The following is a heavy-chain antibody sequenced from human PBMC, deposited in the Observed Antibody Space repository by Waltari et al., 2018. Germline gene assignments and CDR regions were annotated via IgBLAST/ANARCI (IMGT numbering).Heavy chain of an antibody. D-gene: IGHD2-15*01. CDR1: GDSMSNTDW. J-gene: IGHJ4*02. CDR3: ARDRGRGIYLDS. Sequence: QLQLQESGPGLVKPSGTLSLTCAVSGDSMSNTDWWSWVRQSPGKGLEWIGQGQRSGSTSYNPSFASGITVSVDTSMNQFSLKVTSATAADTAVYFCARDRGRGIYLDSWGQGTLVTVS. V-gene: IGHV4-4*02. CDR2: GQRSGST.